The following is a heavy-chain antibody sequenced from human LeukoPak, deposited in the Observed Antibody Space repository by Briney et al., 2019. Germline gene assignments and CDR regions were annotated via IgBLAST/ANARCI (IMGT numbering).Heavy chain of an antibody. CDR3: ARGGGYYSNWFDP. V-gene: IGHV4-4*02. CDR1: GGSISSSNW. D-gene: IGHD3-22*01. Sequence: PSETLSLTCAVSGGSISSSNWWSWVRQPPGKGLEWIGEIYHSGSTNYNPSLKSRVTISVDKSKNQFSLKLSSVTAADTAVYYCARGGGYYSNWFDPWGRGTLVTVSS. J-gene: IGHJ5*02. CDR2: IYHSGST.